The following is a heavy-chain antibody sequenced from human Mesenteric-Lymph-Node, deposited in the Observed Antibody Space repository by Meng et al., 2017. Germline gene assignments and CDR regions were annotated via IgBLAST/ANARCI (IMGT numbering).Heavy chain of an antibody. D-gene: IGHD4-23*01. CDR1: GGSISSGGYY. V-gene: IGHV4-31*01. Sequence: SETLSLTCTVSGGSISSGGYYWSWIRQHPGKGLEWIGYIYYSGSTYYNPSLKSLVTISVDTSKNQFSLKLSSVTAADTAVYYCARGPPYGGNSGQDYFDYWGQGTLVTVSS. CDR2: IYYSGST. CDR3: ARGPPYGGNSGQDYFDY. J-gene: IGHJ4*02.